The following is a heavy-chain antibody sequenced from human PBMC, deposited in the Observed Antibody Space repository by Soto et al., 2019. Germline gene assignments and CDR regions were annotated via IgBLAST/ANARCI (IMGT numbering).Heavy chain of an antibody. CDR3: ARGHDISGYYPKNAFDI. D-gene: IGHD3-22*01. CDR1: Y. CDR2: INPNSGGT. J-gene: IGHJ3*02. Sequence: YWRWVQHDTGQGLEWMGWINPNSGGTNYAQKFQGWVTMTRDTSISTAYMELSRLRSDDTAVYFCARGHDISGYYPKNAFDIWGQGTMVTVSS. V-gene: IGHV1-2*04.